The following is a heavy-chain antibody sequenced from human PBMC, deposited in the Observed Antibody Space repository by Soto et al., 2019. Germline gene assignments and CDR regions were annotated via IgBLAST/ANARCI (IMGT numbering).Heavy chain of an antibody. D-gene: IGHD3-3*01. CDR1: GYSFTSYW. V-gene: IGHV5-51*01. Sequence: ASLTISCNGSGYSFTSYWNGWVRQLPGKGLEWMGIIYPGDSDTRYSPSFQAQVTISADKSISTAYLQWSSLKDLDTAMYSWAKHKTPHYGFWIPPECGDLDYYGMDAWGQGTTVTVS. J-gene: IGHJ6*02. CDR3: AKHKTPHYGFWIPPECGDLDYYGMDA. CDR2: IYPGDSDT.